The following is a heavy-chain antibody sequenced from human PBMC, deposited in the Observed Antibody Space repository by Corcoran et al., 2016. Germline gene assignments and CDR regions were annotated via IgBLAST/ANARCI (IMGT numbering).Heavy chain of an antibody. CDR3: ARDLNYDTSSYDY. D-gene: IGHD3-22*01. CDR2: ISSSGSTI. CDR1: GFTFSDYY. V-gene: IGHV3-11*01. Sequence: QVQLVESGGGLVKPGGSLRLSCAASGFTFSDYYMTWIRQAPGKGLEWISYISSSGSTIYHADSVKGRFTISRDNAKNSLYLQMNSLRAEDTAVYYCARDLNYDTSSYDYWGQGALVTVSS. J-gene: IGHJ4*02.